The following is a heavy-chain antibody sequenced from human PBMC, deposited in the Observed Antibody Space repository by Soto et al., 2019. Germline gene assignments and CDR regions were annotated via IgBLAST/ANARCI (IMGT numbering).Heavy chain of an antibody. V-gene: IGHV3-11*06. J-gene: IGHJ6*02. D-gene: IGHD3-3*01. CDR3: ARDFTIFGVVISHYYGMDV. CDR1: GFTFSDYY. Sequence: LRLSCAASGFTFSDYYMSWIRQAPGKGLEWVSYISSSSSYTNYADSVKGRFTISRDNAKNSLYLQMNSLRAEDTAVYYCARDFTIFGVVISHYYGMDVWGQGTTVTVSS. CDR2: ISSSSSYT.